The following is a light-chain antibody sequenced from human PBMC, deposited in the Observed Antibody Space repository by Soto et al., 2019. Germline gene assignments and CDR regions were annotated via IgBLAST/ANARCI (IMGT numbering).Light chain of an antibody. V-gene: IGLV2-8*01. CDR3: SSYAGNNNMV. Sequence: ALTPPPSASGSPGQSVTISCTGTSSDVGGYNYVSWYQQHPGKAPKLMIYEVSQRPSGVPDRFSGSKSGNTASLTVSGLQAEDEADYYCSSYAGNNNMVFGGGTKLTVL. CDR1: SSDVGGYNY. J-gene: IGLJ2*01. CDR2: EVS.